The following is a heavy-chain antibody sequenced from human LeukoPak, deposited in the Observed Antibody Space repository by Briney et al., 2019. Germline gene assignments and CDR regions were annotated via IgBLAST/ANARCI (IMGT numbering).Heavy chain of an antibody. CDR3: AKPHRIAVAVSYYHFDY. J-gene: IGHJ4*02. CDR1: GFTVSSNY. D-gene: IGHD6-19*01. Sequence: GGSLRLSCAASGFTVSSNYMSWVRQAPGKGLEWVSVIYSGGSTYYADSVKGRFTISRDNSKNTLYLQMNSLRAEDTAVYYCAKPHRIAVAVSYYHFDYWGQGTLVTVSS. V-gene: IGHV3-53*01. CDR2: IYSGGST.